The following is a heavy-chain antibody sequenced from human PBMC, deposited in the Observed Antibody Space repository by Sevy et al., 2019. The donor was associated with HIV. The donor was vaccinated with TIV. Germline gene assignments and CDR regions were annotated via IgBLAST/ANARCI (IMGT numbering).Heavy chain of an antibody. CDR2: IIPIFGTA. V-gene: IGHV1-69*06. CDR3: GISGGGSSRTWEDYYYYMDV. J-gene: IGHJ6*03. Sequence: ASVKVSCKASGGTYSSYAISWVRQAPGQGLEWMGGIIPIFGTANYAQKFQGRVTITADKSTTTAYMELSRLRSEDTAVYYCGISGGGSSRTWEDYYYYMDVWGKRTPVTVSS. D-gene: IGHD6-25*01. CDR1: GGTYSSYA.